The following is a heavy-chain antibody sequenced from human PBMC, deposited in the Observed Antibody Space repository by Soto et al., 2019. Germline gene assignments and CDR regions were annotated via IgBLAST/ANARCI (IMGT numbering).Heavy chain of an antibody. CDR3: AKDDKYCSGGSCRQSPDY. CDR2: ISGSGGST. CDR1: GFTFSSYA. Sequence: GGSLRLSCAASGFTFSSYAMSWVRQAPGKGLEWVSAISGSGGSTYYADSVKGRFTISRDNSKNTLYLQMNSLRAEDTAVYYCAKDDKYCSGGSCRQSPDYWGQGTLVTVSS. D-gene: IGHD2-15*01. V-gene: IGHV3-23*01. J-gene: IGHJ4*02.